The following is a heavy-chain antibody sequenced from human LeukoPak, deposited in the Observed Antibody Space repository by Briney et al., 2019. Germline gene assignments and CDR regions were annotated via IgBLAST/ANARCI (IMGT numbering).Heavy chain of an antibody. CDR2: ISGSGGST. CDR1: GFTFRNYG. D-gene: IGHD1-26*01. Sequence: GGTLRLSYAASGFTFRNYGMSWVRQAPGKGLEWVSAISGSGGSTYYADSVKGRFTVSRDNSKNTLYLQMNSLRAEDTAVYYCARTSVGAAAFDIWGQGTMVTVSS. CDR3: ARTSVGAAAFDI. V-gene: IGHV3-23*01. J-gene: IGHJ3*02.